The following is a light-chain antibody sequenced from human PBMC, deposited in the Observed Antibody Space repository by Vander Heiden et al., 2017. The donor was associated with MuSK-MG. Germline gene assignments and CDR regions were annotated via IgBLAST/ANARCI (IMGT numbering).Light chain of an antibody. CDR1: PSALSSKNNRHY. CDR2: WAS. Sequence: PHCLSLSLAESPTLACQASPSALSSKNNRHYFAWYQQTAGQPPRLLIYWASTRDAGVPDLFSGRASAADFTLTINILPAEDATVYCCQRYYSVRWTFGQGTRVEIK. J-gene: IGKJ1*01. CDR3: QRYYSVRWT. V-gene: IGKV4-1*01.